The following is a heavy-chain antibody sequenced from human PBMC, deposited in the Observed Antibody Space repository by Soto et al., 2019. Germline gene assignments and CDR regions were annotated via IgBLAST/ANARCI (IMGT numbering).Heavy chain of an antibody. D-gene: IGHD2-2*01. V-gene: IGHV4-39*01. CDR3: ARLGGYCTTTGCYGYSYYTMDV. CDR2: IYYSGNT. CDR1: GGSISSSNYY. Sequence: QLQLQESGPGLMKPSETLSLTCTVSGGSISSSNYYWGWIRQPPGKGLEWIGSIYYSGNTYYNPSLKSRVTMSVDTSKNQFSLKLSSVTAADTAVYYCARLGGYCTTTGCYGYSYYTMDVWGQGTTVTVSS. J-gene: IGHJ6*02.